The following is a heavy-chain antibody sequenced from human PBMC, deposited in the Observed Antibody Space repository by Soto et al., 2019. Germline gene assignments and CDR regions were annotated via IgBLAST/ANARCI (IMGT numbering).Heavy chain of an antibody. CDR2: IADTGST. V-gene: IGHV4-59*08. Sequence: QVQLQESGPGLVKPSETLSLTCAVSGGSISHYYWSWIRQPPGKGLEWIGYIADTGSTNYNASLRSRVTLSLDTSTNQFSLELRSVTAADTAVYYCTRRGGFPFALDTWGQGTMVTVSS. J-gene: IGHJ3*02. CDR1: GGSISHYY. D-gene: IGHD1-26*01. CDR3: TRRGGFPFALDT.